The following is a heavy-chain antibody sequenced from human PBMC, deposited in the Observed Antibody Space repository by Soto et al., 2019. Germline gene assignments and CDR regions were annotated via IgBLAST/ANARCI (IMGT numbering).Heavy chain of an antibody. V-gene: IGHV1-2*02. CDR2: INPNSGGT. CDR1: AYTFTDHY. D-gene: IGHD5-12*01. CDR3: ARPSGLSYYYYGMDV. J-gene: IGHJ6*02. Sequence: QVQLVQSGAEVKKPGASVKVSCEASAYTFTDHYIHWVRQAPGQGLEWMGWINPNSGGTSYAQKFQGRVSMTRDTSISTAYMELSSLRSEDTAVYYCARPSGLSYYYYGMDVWGQGTTVTVSS.